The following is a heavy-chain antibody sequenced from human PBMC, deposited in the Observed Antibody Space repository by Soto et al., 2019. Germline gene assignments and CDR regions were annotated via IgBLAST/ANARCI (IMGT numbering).Heavy chain of an antibody. J-gene: IGHJ5*02. CDR1: GGSISSGGYS. CDR2: IYHSGST. CDR3: ARGGYCSSTSCYMPENWFDP. Sequence: SETLSLTCAVSGGSISSGGYSWSWIRQPPGKGLEWIGYIYHSGSTYYNPSLKSRVTISVDRSKNQFSLKLSSVTAADTAVYYCARGGYCSSTSCYMPENWFDPWGQGTLGTVSS. D-gene: IGHD2-2*02. V-gene: IGHV4-30-2*01.